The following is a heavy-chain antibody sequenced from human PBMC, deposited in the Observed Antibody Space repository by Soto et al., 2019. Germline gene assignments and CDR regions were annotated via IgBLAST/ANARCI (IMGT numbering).Heavy chain of an antibody. V-gene: IGHV5-10-1*01. CDR3: ARVTQIAYYYYYGMDV. J-gene: IGHJ6*02. CDR1: GYSFTSYW. D-gene: IGHD4-4*01. Sequence: GESLKISGKGSGYSFTSYWISWVRQMPGKGLEWMGRIDPSDSYTNYSPSFQGHVTISADKSISTAYLQWSSLKASDTAMYYCARVTQIAYYYYYGMDVWGQGTTVTVSS. CDR2: IDPSDSYT.